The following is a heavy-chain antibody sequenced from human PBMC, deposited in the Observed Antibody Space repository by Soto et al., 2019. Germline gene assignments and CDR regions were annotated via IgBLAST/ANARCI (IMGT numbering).Heavy chain of an antibody. CDR2: ISFEGKNR. V-gene: IGHV3-33*03. CDR1: GFTFSLYV. D-gene: IGHD1-26*01. J-gene: IGHJ4*02. CDR3: AKGAQAGAVLEQ. Sequence: QVQLLDSGGGVVQPGRSLKLSCRTSGFTFSLYVMHWFRQAPGKGLEWLAVISFEGKNRYYANSVKGRFTISRDNSKTTLFLQMSSLRPDDKAVYFCAKGAQAGAVLEQWRQGAMVTVAS.